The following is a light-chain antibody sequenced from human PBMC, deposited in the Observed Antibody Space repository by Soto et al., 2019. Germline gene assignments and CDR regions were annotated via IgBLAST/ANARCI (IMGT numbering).Light chain of an antibody. CDR2: GAS. Sequence: EIVMTQSPAMLSVAPGERATLSCRASQNVNNRLAWYQQKAGQPPRLLIYGASTSATGIPARFSGSGSGTEFTLTISSLQSEDFAVSYCQHFNSWPLLFGQGTKVEIK. V-gene: IGKV3-15*01. CDR3: QHFNSWPLL. CDR1: QNVNNR. J-gene: IGKJ1*01.